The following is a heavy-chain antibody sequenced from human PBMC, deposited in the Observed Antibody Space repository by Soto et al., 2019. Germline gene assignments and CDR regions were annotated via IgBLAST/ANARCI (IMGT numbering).Heavy chain of an antibody. J-gene: IGHJ4*02. CDR2: SHQSGNT. V-gene: IGHV4-4*02. D-gene: IGHD5-18*01. CDR3: ATRDTGRVY. CDR1: GVSISSHDW. Sequence: QEQLQESGPGLVKPSGTLSLTCAVSGVSISSHDWWTWVRQPPGKGLEWIGESHQSGNTHYNSSLESRVTISLDQSKNQLSLQLTSVTVANTAVYYCATRDTGRVYWGQGTLVTVSS.